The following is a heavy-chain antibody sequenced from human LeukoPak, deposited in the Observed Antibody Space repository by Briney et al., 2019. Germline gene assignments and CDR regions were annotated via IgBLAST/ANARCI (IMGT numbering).Heavy chain of an antibody. J-gene: IGHJ4*02. D-gene: IGHD6-19*01. V-gene: IGHV4-34*01. Sequence: PSETLSLTCAVYGGSFSGYYWSWIRQPPGKGLEWIGEINHSGSTNYNPSLKSRVTISVDTSKNQFSLKLSSVTAADTAVYYCARGQVGRAGTFRLWAYFDHWGQGTLVIVSS. CDR3: ARGQVGRAGTFRLWAYFDH. CDR1: GGSFSGYY. CDR2: INHSGST.